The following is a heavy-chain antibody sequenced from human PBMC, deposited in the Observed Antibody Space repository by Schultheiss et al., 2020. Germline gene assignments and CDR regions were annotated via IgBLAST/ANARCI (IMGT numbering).Heavy chain of an antibody. CDR2: ISYDGSNK. CDR3: AKDPSSNTYYDYIWGSYRYTGGWDY. D-gene: IGHD3-16*02. CDR1: GFIFSHYG. V-gene: IGHV3-30*18. Sequence: GGSLRLSCAASGFIFSHYGMHWVRQAPGKGLEWVAVISYDGSNKYYADSVKGRFTISRDNSKNTLYLQMNSLRAEDTAVYYCAKDPSSNTYYDYIWGSYRYTGGWDYWGQGTLVTVSS. J-gene: IGHJ4*02.